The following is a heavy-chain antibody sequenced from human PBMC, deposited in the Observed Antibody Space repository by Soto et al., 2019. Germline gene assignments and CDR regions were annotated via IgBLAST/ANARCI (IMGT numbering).Heavy chain of an antibody. CDR3: APLPGAAAGTPY. CDR2: MNPNSGNT. J-gene: IGHJ4*02. CDR1: GYTFTSYD. V-gene: IGHV1-8*01. Sequence: QVQLVQSGAEVKKPGASVKVSCKASGYTFTSYDINWVRQATGQGLEWMGWMNPNSGNTGYAQKFQGRVTMTRNTSISTAYMELSSLRSVDTAVYYCAPLPGAAAGTPYWGQGTLVTVSS. D-gene: IGHD6-13*01.